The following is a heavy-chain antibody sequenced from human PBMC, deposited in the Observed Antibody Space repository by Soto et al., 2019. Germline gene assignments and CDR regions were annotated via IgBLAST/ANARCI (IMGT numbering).Heavy chain of an antibody. J-gene: IGHJ3*02. Sequence: QVQLLESGPGLVKPSQTLSLTCSVSGGSINSIDYYWTWIRQPPGKVLEWIGTIYFRGNTYYNPSLEGRITISLDTSKNQFSLNLSSVTAADTAVYSCAREGGSYESSGYWIRGAFDIWGQGTVVTVS. D-gene: IGHD3-22*01. V-gene: IGHV4-31*03. CDR2: IYFRGNT. CDR1: GGSINSIDYY. CDR3: AREGGSYESSGYWIRGAFDI.